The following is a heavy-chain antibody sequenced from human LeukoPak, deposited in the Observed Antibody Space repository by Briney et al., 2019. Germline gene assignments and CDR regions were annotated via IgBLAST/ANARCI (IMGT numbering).Heavy chain of an antibody. Sequence: GASVKVSCKTHGGTFSSYAIIWVRQAPGQGLEWMGGIIPILGTANYAQKFQGRVTITTDESTSTVYMELRSLRSEDTAVYYCARDYGVGSTAFDYFWGQGTLVTVSS. CDR3: ARDYGVGSTAFDYF. V-gene: IGHV1-69*05. D-gene: IGHD1-26*01. CDR2: IIPILGTA. CDR1: GGTFSSYA. J-gene: IGHJ4*02.